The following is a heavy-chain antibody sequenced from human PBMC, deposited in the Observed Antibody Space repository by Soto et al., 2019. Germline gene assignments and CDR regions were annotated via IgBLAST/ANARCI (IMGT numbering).Heavy chain of an antibody. CDR2: ISHSEKE. CDR3: ARGRSFLLVGVFLDS. CDR1: GFSIQTSYF. Sequence: PSETLSLTCGVSGFSIQTSYFWAWIRQPPGKGLGGFGLISHSEKEISHPSFARRSTISLDTTNNAICLSLTYVTAADTAVYYCARGRSFLLVGVFLDSWGQGTLVNVSS. V-gene: IGHV4-38-2*01. J-gene: IGHJ4*02. D-gene: IGHD3-10*01.